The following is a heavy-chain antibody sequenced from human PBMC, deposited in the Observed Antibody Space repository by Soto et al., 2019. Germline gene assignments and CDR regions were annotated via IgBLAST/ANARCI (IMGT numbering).Heavy chain of an antibody. Sequence: QVQLVESGGGVVQPGRSLRLSCAASGFTFSSYGMHWVRQAPGKGLEWVAVISYDGSNKYYADSVKGRFTISRDNSKNTLYLQMNSLRAEDTAVYYCAKGLRGIVLVPAAPWAYYYYVMDVWGQGTTVTVSS. D-gene: IGHD2-2*01. CDR1: GFTFSSYG. CDR2: ISYDGSNK. J-gene: IGHJ6*02. V-gene: IGHV3-30*18. CDR3: AKGLRGIVLVPAAPWAYYYYVMDV.